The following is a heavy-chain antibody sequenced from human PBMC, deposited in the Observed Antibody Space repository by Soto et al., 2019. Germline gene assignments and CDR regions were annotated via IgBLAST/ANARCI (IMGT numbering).Heavy chain of an antibody. Sequence: SETLSLTCTVSGGSISNYYCNWIRQPAGKGLEWIGRIDTSGSTNYNPSLKSRVTMPVDTSKQEFSLKLSSVTAADTALYYCARGGQDFWSGPFDYWGRGALVTVSS. V-gene: IGHV4-4*07. J-gene: IGHJ4*02. CDR2: IDTSGST. D-gene: IGHD3-3*01. CDR1: GGSISNYY. CDR3: ARGGQDFWSGPFDY.